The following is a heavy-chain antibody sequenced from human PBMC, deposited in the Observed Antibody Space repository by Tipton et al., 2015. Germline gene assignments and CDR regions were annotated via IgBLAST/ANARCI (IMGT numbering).Heavy chain of an antibody. J-gene: IGHJ4*02. CDR3: ARGYSNYWGY. Sequence: TLSLTCTVSGVSISSYYWTWIRQPPGKGLQWVGNVFHTGATSYNSSLKSRLTFSIDTSKNQVSLRLSSVTAADTAVYYCARGYSNYWGYWGQGALVTVSS. D-gene: IGHD4-11*01. V-gene: IGHV4-59*12. CDR1: GVSISSYY. CDR2: VFHTGAT.